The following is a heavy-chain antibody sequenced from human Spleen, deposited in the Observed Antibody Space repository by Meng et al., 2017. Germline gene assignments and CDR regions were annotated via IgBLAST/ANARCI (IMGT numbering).Heavy chain of an antibody. J-gene: IGHJ4*02. Sequence: ASVKVSCKPSGYSFTAYYIHWVRQAPGQGLEWLGHINPNSGDTLYAQKFQGRVSMTGDTSISTVYMHLSSLRSDDTAVYYCARKGRWRFDYWGQGTLVTVSS. CDR2: INPNSGDT. V-gene: IGHV1-2*06. D-gene: IGHD1-1*01. CDR3: ARKGRWRFDY. CDR1: GYSFTAYY.